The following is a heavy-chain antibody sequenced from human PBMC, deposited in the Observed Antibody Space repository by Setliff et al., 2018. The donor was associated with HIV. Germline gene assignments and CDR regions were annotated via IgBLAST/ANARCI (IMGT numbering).Heavy chain of an antibody. CDR1: GDSISSGGYY. D-gene: IGHD4-17*01. V-gene: IGHV4-39*01. Sequence: SETLSLTCTVSGDSISSGGYYWSWIRQPPGKGLEWIGNIYHNGLTYDNASLMSRLSISVDTPKNRVSLKLSSVCGTDTAVYYCVGTEVGVGTATSIGGSFEVWGQGTMVTVSS. J-gene: IGHJ3*01. CDR2: IYHNGLT. CDR3: VGTEVGVGTATSIGGSFEV.